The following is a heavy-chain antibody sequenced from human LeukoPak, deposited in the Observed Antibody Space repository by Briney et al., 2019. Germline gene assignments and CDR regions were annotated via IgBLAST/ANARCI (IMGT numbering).Heavy chain of an antibody. J-gene: IGHJ3*02. Sequence: GASVKLSCKASGYTFTGYYIHGVRQAPGQGLEWMGWIYPYSGDTNYAQNFQGRVTMTRDTSISTAYMELSSLKSDDTAVYYCARDRNSGSSLDIWGQGTMLTVSS. D-gene: IGHD6-6*01. CDR1: GYTFTGYY. CDR2: IYPYSGDT. V-gene: IGHV1-2*02. CDR3: ARDRNSGSSLDI.